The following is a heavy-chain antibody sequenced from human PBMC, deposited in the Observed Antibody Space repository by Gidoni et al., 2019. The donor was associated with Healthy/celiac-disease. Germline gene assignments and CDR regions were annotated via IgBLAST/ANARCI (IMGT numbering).Heavy chain of an antibody. CDR2: IYYSGST. CDR3: ARHPSPTYYYDSSGYYFDY. V-gene: IGHV4-39*01. D-gene: IGHD3-22*01. J-gene: IGHJ4*02. CDR1: GGSIRSSSYY. Sequence: QLQLQESGPGLVKPSETLSLTCTVSGGSIRSSSYYWGWIRQHPGKGLEWIGSIYYSGSTYYNPSLKIRVTISVDTSKNQFSLKLSSVTAADTAVYYCARHPSPTYYYDSSGYYFDYWGQGTLVTVSS.